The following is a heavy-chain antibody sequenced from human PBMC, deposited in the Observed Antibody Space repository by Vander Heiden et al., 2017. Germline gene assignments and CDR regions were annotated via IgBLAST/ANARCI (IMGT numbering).Heavy chain of an antibody. D-gene: IGHD2-15*01. J-gene: IGHJ5*02. CDR1: GGSISSYY. Sequence: QVQLQESGPGLVKPSETLSLTCSVSGGSISSYYWSWIRQPPGKGLKCIGYIYYSGSTNYNPSLKSRVTISVDTSKNQFSLKLSSVTAADTAVYYCARDWLVAATPFPFDPWGQGTLVTVSS. V-gene: IGHV4-59*01. CDR3: ARDWLVAATPFPFDP. CDR2: IYYSGST.